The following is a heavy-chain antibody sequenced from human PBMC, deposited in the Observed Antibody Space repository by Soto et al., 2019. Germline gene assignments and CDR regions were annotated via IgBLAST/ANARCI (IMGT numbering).Heavy chain of an antibody. V-gene: IGHV1-69*02. J-gene: IGHJ3*02. CDR3: AIGRWSAEVFDI. CDR1: GGSFRTYT. D-gene: IGHD2-2*01. CDR2: IIPMFDIA. Sequence: QVQLVQSGVEVKKPGSSVKVSCKASGGSFRTYTIFWVRQAPGQGLEWMGRIIPMFDIANYAQKFQGRVTFNADKSTGTVFMGIISPTSDDTANYFCAIGRWSAEVFDIRGQGTLVNVSS.